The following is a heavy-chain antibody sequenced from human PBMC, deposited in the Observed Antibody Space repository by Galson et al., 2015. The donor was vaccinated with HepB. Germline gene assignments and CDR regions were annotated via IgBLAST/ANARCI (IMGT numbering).Heavy chain of an antibody. D-gene: IGHD3-22*01. J-gene: IGHJ3*02. V-gene: IGHV5-51*03. CDR1: GYTFTNYW. CDR2: IYPRDSDA. Sequence: QSGAEVKKPGEALKISCESSGYTFTNYWLGWVRQMPGKRMEWMGVIYPRDSDARYSPSSQGHVTISVDKSINTAYLQWSSLKASDTAMYYCARPRRSSGYDSFDIWGQGTMVTASS. CDR3: ARPRRSSGYDSFDI.